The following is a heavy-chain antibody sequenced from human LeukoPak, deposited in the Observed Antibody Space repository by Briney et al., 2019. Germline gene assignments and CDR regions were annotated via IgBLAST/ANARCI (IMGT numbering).Heavy chain of an antibody. Sequence: GGSLRLSGAASGFTVSSNYMSWVRQAPGKGLEWVSVIYSGSSKDYADPGKGPFTISTDNTKDTLYLQMHRPEAEDAAVYYCAGGGAVAAFDYWGQGTLVTVSS. V-gene: IGHV3-53*01. CDR3: AGGGAVAAFDY. CDR2: IYSGSSK. J-gene: IGHJ4*02. CDR1: GFTVSSNY. D-gene: IGHD6-19*01.